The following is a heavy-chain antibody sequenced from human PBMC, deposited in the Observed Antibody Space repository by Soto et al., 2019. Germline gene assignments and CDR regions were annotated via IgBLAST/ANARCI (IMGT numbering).Heavy chain of an antibody. Sequence: EVQLLEAGGGLVQPGGSLRLSCAASGFTFSSYAMSWVRQAPGKGLEWVSAISGSGGSTYYADSVKGRFTISRDNSKNTLYLQMNSLRAEDTAVYYCAKHYMVRGDPLGYYYYMDVWGKGTTVTVSS. V-gene: IGHV3-23*01. CDR1: GFTFSSYA. CDR3: AKHYMVRGDPLGYYYYMDV. J-gene: IGHJ6*03. CDR2: ISGSGGST. D-gene: IGHD3-10*01.